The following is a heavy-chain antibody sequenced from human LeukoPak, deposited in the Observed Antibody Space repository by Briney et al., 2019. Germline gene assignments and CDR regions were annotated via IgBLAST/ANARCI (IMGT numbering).Heavy chain of an antibody. CDR2: ISNSGTT. V-gene: IGHV3-66*01. D-gene: IGHD4-17*01. J-gene: IGHJ6*02. Sequence: PGGSLRLSCAASGFSVSNNHVTWVRQAPGKGLEWVSVISNSGTTYYADSVKGRLTISRDNSKNTLYLQMNSLRAEDTAVYYCASRYGDYPPYYYGMDVWGQGTTVTVSS. CDR3: ASRYGDYPPYYYGMDV. CDR1: GFSVSNNH.